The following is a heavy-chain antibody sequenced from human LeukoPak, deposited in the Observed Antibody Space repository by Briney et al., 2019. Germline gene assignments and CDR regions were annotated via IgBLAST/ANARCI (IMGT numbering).Heavy chain of an antibody. V-gene: IGHV3-30-3*01. CDR2: ISYDGSNK. J-gene: IGHJ6*02. D-gene: IGHD4-11*01. Sequence: GRSLRLSCAASGFTFSIYAMHWVRQAPGKGLEWVAVISYDGSNKYFADSVKGRFTISRDNSNNTLYLQLNSLRAEDTAVYYCARDWSSKYPYYYGMDVWGQGTTVTVSS. CDR1: GFTFSIYA. CDR3: ARDWSSKYPYYYGMDV.